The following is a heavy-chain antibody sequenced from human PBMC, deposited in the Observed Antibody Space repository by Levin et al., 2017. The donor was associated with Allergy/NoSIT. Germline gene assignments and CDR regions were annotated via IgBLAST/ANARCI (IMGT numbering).Heavy chain of an antibody. CDR2: IINSGVGT. CDR1: GFTFNNDA. CDR3: AKDAIRGSDQPYYFDY. Sequence: SGGSLRLSCAASGFTFNNDAMSWVRQAPGKGLEWVAAIINSGVGTYYADSVKGRFTISRDNSKNTMYLQMNSLRAEDTAVYFCAKDAIRGSDQPYYFDYWGQGTLVTASS. V-gene: IGHV3-23*01. J-gene: IGHJ4*02. D-gene: IGHD6-19*01.